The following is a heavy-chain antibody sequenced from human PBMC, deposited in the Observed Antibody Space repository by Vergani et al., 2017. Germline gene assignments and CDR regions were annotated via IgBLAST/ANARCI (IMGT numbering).Heavy chain of an antibody. Sequence: QVQLQESGPGLVKPSQTLSLTCTVSGDSISTGSYYWSWIRQPAGKGLEWIGRIYTSGSTNYNPSLKSRVTISVDPSKNQFSLKLSSVTASDTAVYYCARDHGGGQDFDYWGQGTLVTVSS. CDR2: IYTSGST. CDR1: GDSISTGSYY. D-gene: IGHD2-15*01. CDR3: ARDHGGGQDFDY. J-gene: IGHJ4*02. V-gene: IGHV4-61*02.